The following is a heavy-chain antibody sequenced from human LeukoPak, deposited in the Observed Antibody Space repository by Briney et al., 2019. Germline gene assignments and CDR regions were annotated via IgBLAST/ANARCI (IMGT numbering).Heavy chain of an antibody. CDR3: VRDSATVTTPYFDF. J-gene: IGHJ4*02. Sequence: ASVKVSCKASGFTFTGYYMNWVRQAPGQGLEWMGWINLNSGGTKYAQSFQGWVTMTRDTSISTAYVELSRLRSDDTAVYYCVRDSATVTTPYFDFWGQGTLVTVSS. V-gene: IGHV1-2*04. D-gene: IGHD4-17*01. CDR2: INLNSGGT. CDR1: GFTFTGYY.